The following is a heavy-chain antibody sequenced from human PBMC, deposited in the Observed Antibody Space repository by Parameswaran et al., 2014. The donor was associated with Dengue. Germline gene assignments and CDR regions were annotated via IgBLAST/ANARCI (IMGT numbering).Heavy chain of an antibody. D-gene: IGHD2-2*01. CDR3: TRAAIVVVPAAMCAFDI. Sequence: SETLSLTCAVSGGSISSSNWWSWVRQPPGKGLEWIGEIYHSGSTNYNPSLKSRVTISVDKSKNQFSLKLSSVTAADTAVYYCTRAAIVVVPAAMCAFDIWGQGTMVTVSS. CDR1: GGSISSSNW. J-gene: IGHJ3*02. V-gene: IGHV4-4*02. CDR2: IYHSGST.